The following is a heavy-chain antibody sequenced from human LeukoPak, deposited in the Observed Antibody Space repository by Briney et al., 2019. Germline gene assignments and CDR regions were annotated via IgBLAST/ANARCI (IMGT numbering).Heavy chain of an antibody. Sequence: KESGPTLVKPTQTLTLTCNFSGFSLSTSGVGVGWIRQPPGKALEWLALIFWDDDKRYSPSLMSRLTITKDTSKNQVVLTMTNVDPVDTATYYCAHRQSGPRGFDYWGQGTLVTVSS. V-gene: IGHV2-5*02. CDR1: GFSLSTSGVG. CDR3: AHRQSGPRGFDY. D-gene: IGHD2-15*01. CDR2: IFWDDDK. J-gene: IGHJ4*02.